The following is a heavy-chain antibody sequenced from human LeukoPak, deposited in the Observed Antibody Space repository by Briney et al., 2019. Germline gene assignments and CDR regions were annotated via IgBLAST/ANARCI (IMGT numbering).Heavy chain of an antibody. D-gene: IGHD4-17*01. CDR3: ANAEYGDYVGYFDY. CDR2: ISYDGSNK. Sequence: GGSLRLSCAASGFTFISYGMHWVRQTPGKGLEWVAVISYDGSNKYYADSVKGRFTISRDNSKNTLYLQMNSLRVEDTAVYYCANAEYGDYVGYFDYWGQGTLVTVSS. J-gene: IGHJ4*02. V-gene: IGHV3-30*18. CDR1: GFTFISYG.